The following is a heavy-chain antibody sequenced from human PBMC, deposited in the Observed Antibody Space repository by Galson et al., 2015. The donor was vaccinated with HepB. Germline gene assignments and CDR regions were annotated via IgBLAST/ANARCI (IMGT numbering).Heavy chain of an antibody. CDR1: GGSFSGYY. Sequence: LSLTCAVYGGSFSGYYWSWIRQPPGKGLEWIGEINHSGSTNYNPSLKSRVTISVDTSKNQFSLKLSSVTAADTAVYYCARVSEDYYDSSGYYYREAFDIWGQGTMVTVSS. CDR3: ARVSEDYYDSSGYYYREAFDI. CDR2: INHSGST. D-gene: IGHD3-22*01. J-gene: IGHJ3*02. V-gene: IGHV4-34*01.